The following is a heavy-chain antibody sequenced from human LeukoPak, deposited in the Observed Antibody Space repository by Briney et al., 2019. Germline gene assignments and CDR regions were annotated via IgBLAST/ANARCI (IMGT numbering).Heavy chain of an antibody. CDR1: TFSSYA. D-gene: IGHD2-21*02. CDR3: ARVRAYCGGDCYPYYFDY. J-gene: IGHJ4*02. Sequence: TFSSYAMSWVRQPPGKGLEWIGSIYYSGSTYYNPSLKSRVTISVDTSKNQFSLKLSSVTAADTAVYYCARVRAYCGGDCYPYYFDYRGQGTLVTVSS. V-gene: IGHV4-39*07. CDR2: IYYSGST.